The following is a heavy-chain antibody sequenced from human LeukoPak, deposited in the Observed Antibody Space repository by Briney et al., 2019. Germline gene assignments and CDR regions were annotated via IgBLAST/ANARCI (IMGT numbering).Heavy chain of an antibody. CDR3: ARGYYYDSNGGFDI. CDR2: ISYDGSNK. V-gene: IGHV3-30-3*01. Sequence: PGGSLRLSCAASGFTFSSYAMHWVRQAPGKGLEWVAVISYDGSNKYYADSVKGRFTISRDNSKNTLYLQMNSLRAEDTAVYYCARGYYYDSNGGFDIWGQGTMVTVSS. J-gene: IGHJ3*02. D-gene: IGHD3-22*01. CDR1: GFTFSSYA.